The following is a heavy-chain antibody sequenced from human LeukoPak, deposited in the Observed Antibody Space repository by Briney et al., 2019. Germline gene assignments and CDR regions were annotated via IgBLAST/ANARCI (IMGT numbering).Heavy chain of an antibody. CDR3: ATEGSSYHHYKNVPYNWFDP. V-gene: IGHV1-24*01. J-gene: IGHJ5*02. CDR1: GYTLTELS. CDR2: FGPEDGET. Sequence: ASVKVSCKVSGYTLTELSMHWVRQAPGKGLEWMGGFGPEDGETIYAQKFQGRVTMTEDTSTDTAYMELSSLRSEDTAVYYCATEGSSYHHYKNVPYNWFDPWGQGTLVTVSS. D-gene: IGHD2-15*01.